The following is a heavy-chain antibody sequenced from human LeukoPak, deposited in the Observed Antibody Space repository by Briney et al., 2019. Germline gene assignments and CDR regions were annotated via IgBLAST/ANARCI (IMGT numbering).Heavy chain of an antibody. V-gene: IGHV1-18*01. CDR1: GYTFTSYG. CDR3: ARLYSSGWYDDISPQNSLYYFDY. CDR2: ISAYNGNT. J-gene: IGHJ4*02. D-gene: IGHD6-19*01. Sequence: ASVKVSCKASGYTFTSYGISWVRRAPGQGLEWMGWISAYNGNTNYAQKLQGRVTMTTDTSTSTAYMELRSLRSDDTAVYYCARLYSSGWYDDISPQNSLYYFDYWGQGTLVTVSS.